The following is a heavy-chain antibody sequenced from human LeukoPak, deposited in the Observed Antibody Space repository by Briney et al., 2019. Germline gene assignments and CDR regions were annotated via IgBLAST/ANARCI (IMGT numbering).Heavy chain of an antibody. CDR1: GFTFSTYT. V-gene: IGHV3-23*01. CDR3: AKSIGGVVVVAADY. D-gene: IGHD2-15*01. CDR2: ISGSGGST. J-gene: IGHJ4*02. Sequence: GGSLRLSCAASGFTFSTYTMTWVRQAPGKGLEWVSVISGSGGSTYYADSVKGRSTLSRDNSKNTLYLQMNSLRAEDTAVYYCAKSIGGVVVVAADYWGQGTLVTVSS.